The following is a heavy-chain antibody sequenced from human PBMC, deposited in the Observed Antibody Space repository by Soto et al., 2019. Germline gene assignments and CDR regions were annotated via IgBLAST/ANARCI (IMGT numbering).Heavy chain of an antibody. CDR2: IWYDGSNK. J-gene: IGHJ3*02. D-gene: IGHD3-10*01. CDR1: GFTFSSYG. Sequence: LGGSLRLSCAASGFTFSSYGMHWVRQAPGKGLEWVAVIWYDGSNKYYADSVKGRFTISRDNSKNTLYLQMNSLRVEDTAVYYCARVGYYGSGSYYDLDAFDIWGQGTMVTVSS. CDR3: ARVGYYGSGSYYDLDAFDI. V-gene: IGHV3-33*01.